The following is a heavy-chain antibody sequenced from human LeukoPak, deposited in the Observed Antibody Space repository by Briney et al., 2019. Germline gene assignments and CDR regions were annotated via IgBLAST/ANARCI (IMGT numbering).Heavy chain of an antibody. CDR2: ISAYNGNT. V-gene: IGHV1-18*01. Sequence: GASVKVSCKASGYTFTSYGISWVRQAPGQGLEWMGWISAYNGNTNYAQKFQGRVTMTTDTSTRTAYMELRSPRSDDTAVYYCARSYDFWSASDYWGQGTLVTVSS. CDR1: GYTFTSYG. CDR3: ARSYDFWSASDY. D-gene: IGHD3-3*01. J-gene: IGHJ4*02.